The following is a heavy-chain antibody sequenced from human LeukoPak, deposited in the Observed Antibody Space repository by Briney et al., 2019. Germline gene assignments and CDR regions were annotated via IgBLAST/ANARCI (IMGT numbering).Heavy chain of an antibody. CDR2: IYYSGST. J-gene: IGHJ4*02. D-gene: IGHD4-17*01. CDR1: GGSISTSSYY. Sequence: SETLSLTCTVSGGSISTSSYYWGWIRQPPGKGLEWIGSIYYSGSTYYNPSLKSRVTISVDTSKNQFSLKLSSVTAADTAVYYCARAAIYYGDYDYWGQGTLATVSS. CDR3: ARAAIYYGDYDY. V-gene: IGHV4-39*07.